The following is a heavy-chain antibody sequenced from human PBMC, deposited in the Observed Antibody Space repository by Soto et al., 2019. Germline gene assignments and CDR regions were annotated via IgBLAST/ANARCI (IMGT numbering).Heavy chain of an antibody. CDR3: ARAPKWKGTVVTRYAFDI. Sequence: QVQLVQSGAEVKKPGASVKVSCKASGYAFTSYGISWVRQAPGQGLEWLGWISVYNGNTKHAHKLQGRVTMTTDTSTSTAYMELRSLGPDDTAVYYCARAPKWKGTVVTRYAFDIWGQGPMVTASS. J-gene: IGHJ3*02. V-gene: IGHV1-18*04. D-gene: IGHD2-15*01. CDR2: ISVYNGNT. CDR1: GYAFTSYG.